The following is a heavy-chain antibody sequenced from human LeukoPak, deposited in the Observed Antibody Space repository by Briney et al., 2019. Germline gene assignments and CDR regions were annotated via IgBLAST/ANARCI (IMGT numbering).Heavy chain of an antibody. V-gene: IGHV3-48*03. CDR1: GFTFSSYE. D-gene: IGHD4-23*01. CDR3: ARDRSGGNFDY. Sequence: PGGSLILSCAASGFTFSSYEMNWVRQAPGKGLEWVSYISSSGGTKYYADSVKGRFTISRDNAKKSLFLQMNSLRAEDTAVYYCARDRSGGNFDYWGQGTLVSVSS. J-gene: IGHJ4*02. CDR2: ISSSGGTK.